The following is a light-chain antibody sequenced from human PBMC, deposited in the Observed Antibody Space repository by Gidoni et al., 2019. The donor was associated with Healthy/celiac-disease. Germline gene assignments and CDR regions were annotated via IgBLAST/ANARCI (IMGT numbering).Light chain of an antibody. CDR3: QQSYSTPPIT. CDR2: DAS. V-gene: IGKV1-39*01. CDR1: QSISSY. J-gene: IGKJ3*01. Sequence: DIQMTQSPSSLSASVGDRVTITCRASQSISSYLNWYQQKPGNAPKLLIYDASSLQRVVPSRFSGSGSGTDFTLTIRILQPEDLATYYCQQSYSTPPITFGPGTKVDIK.